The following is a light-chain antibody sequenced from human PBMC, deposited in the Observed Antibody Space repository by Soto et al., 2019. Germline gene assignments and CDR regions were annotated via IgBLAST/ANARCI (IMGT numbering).Light chain of an antibody. Sequence: EIVLTQSPGTLSLSPGERATLSCRTSQSVNSNYLAWYQQLPGQAPRLLIYAASSRATGIPDRFSGSGSGTDFTLTISRLEPEDFAVYYCKQYGGSPRTLGQGTKVDIK. V-gene: IGKV3-20*01. CDR1: QSVNSNY. CDR2: AAS. CDR3: KQYGGSPRT. J-gene: IGKJ1*01.